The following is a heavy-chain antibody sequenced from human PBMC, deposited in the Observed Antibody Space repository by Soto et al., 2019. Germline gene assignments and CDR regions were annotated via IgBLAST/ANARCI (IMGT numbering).Heavy chain of an antibody. CDR3: ARSYCSGGSCYGRNWFDP. Sequence: EVQLVESGGGLVQPGGSLRLSCAASGFTFSSYDMHWVRQATGKGLEWVSAIGTAGDTYYPGSVKGRFTISRENAKNSLYLQMNSLRAGDTAVYYCARSYCSGGSCYGRNWFDPWGQGTLVTVSS. CDR1: GFTFSSYD. V-gene: IGHV3-13*01. J-gene: IGHJ5*02. CDR2: IGTAGDT. D-gene: IGHD2-15*01.